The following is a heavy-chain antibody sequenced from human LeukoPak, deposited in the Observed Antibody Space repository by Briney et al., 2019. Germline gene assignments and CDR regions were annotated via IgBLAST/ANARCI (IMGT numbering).Heavy chain of an antibody. J-gene: IGHJ5*02. V-gene: IGHV1-69*05. CDR2: IIPIFGTA. CDR1: GGTFSSYA. Sequence: SVKVSCKASGGTFSSYAISWVRQAPGQGLEWMGGIIPIFGTANYAQKLKGRVTMTTGTSTSTAYMELRSLRSDDTAVYYCARSELRYFDWLLMNNWFDPWGQGTLVTVSS. CDR3: ARSELRYFDWLLMNNWFDP. D-gene: IGHD3-9*01.